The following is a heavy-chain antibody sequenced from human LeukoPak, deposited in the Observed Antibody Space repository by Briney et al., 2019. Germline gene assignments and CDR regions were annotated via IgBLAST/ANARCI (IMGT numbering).Heavy chain of an antibody. V-gene: IGHV4-4*07. J-gene: IGHJ3*02. D-gene: IGHD2-2*01. CDR1: GGSISSYY. Sequence: PSETLSLTCTVSGGSISSYYWSWIRQPAGKGLEWIGCIYTSGSTNYNPSLKSRVTMSVDTSKNQFSLKLSSVTAADTAVYYCASSPDIVVVPAASWTFDIWGQGTMVTVSS. CDR2: IYTSGST. CDR3: ASSPDIVVVPAASWTFDI.